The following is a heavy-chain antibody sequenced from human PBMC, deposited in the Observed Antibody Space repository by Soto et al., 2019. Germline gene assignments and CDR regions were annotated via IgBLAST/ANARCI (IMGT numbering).Heavy chain of an antibody. CDR2: INAGNGNT. J-gene: IGHJ5*02. Sequence: ASVKVSCKASGYTFTSYAMHWVRQAPGQRLEWMGWINAGNGNTKYSQKFQGRVTITRDTSASTAYTELSSLRSEDTAVYYCVREVSWYALHPFYPWGKGTLVTVAS. D-gene: IGHD6-13*01. V-gene: IGHV1-3*01. CDR3: VREVSWYALHPFYP. CDR1: GYTFTSYA.